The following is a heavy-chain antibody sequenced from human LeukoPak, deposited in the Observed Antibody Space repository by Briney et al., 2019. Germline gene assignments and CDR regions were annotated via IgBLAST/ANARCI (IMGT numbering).Heavy chain of an antibody. CDR1: GGSISSGGYS. CDR3: ARYGRAYDFWSGRRLYYFDY. CDR2: IYHSGST. Sequence: SETLSLTCAVSGGSISSGGYSWSWLRQPPGKGLEWLGYIYHSGSTNYNPSLKSRVTISVDTSKNQFSLKLSSVTAADTAVYYCARYGRAYDFWSGRRLYYFDYWGQGTLVTVSS. J-gene: IGHJ4*02. D-gene: IGHD3-3*01. V-gene: IGHV4-30-2*01.